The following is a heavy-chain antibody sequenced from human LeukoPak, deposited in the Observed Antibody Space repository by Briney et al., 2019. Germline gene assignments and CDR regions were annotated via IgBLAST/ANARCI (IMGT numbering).Heavy chain of an antibody. J-gene: IGHJ6*03. CDR3: ARSTTLNYYYYCMDV. Sequence: PSETLSLTCAVSGYSISSGYYWGWIRQPPGKGLEWIGSIYHSGSTYYNPSLKSRVTISVDTSKNQFSLKLSSVTAADTAVYYCARSTTLNYYYYCMDVWGKGTTVTVSS. V-gene: IGHV4-38-2*01. D-gene: IGHD4-11*01. CDR1: GYSISSGYY. CDR2: IYHSGST.